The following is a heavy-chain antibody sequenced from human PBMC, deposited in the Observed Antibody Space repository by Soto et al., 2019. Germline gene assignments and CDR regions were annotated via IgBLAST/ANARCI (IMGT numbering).Heavy chain of an antibody. J-gene: IGHJ4*02. D-gene: IGHD3-22*01. V-gene: IGHV1-18*01. CDR3: ARMENYYDSSGYFDY. CDR2: ISAYNGNT. CDR1: GYTFTAYA. Sequence: ASVKVSCKASGYTFTAYALHWVRQAPGHRLEWMGWISAYNGNTNYAQKLQGRVTMTTDTSTSTAYMELRSLRSDDTAVYYCARMENYYDSSGYFDYWGQGTLVTVSS.